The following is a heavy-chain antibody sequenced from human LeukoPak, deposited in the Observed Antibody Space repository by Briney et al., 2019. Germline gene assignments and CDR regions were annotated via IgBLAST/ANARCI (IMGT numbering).Heavy chain of an antibody. J-gene: IGHJ6*03. Sequence: GGSLRLSCAVSGFTFSDYGMNWVRQAPGKGLEWVSSITLSGGNTFYADSVMGRFTVSRDNSKNTLYLQMNSLSAEDTAVYYCAKRGNPAVGHHYLDVWGKGTTVSVSS. V-gene: IGHV3-23*01. D-gene: IGHD2-2*01. CDR1: GFTFSDYG. CDR2: ITLSGGNT. CDR3: AKRGNPAVGHHYLDV.